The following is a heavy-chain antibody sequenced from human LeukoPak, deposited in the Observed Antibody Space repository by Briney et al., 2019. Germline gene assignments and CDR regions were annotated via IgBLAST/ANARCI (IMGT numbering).Heavy chain of an antibody. Sequence: GGSLRLSCAASGFTFSSYSMNWVRQAPGKGLEWVSSISGSSSYIYYADSVKGRFTISRDNAKNSLYLQMNSLRAEDTAVYYCARVLGDYARWFDPWGQGTLVTVSS. D-gene: IGHD4-17*01. CDR2: ISGSSSYI. CDR3: ARVLGDYARWFDP. CDR1: GFTFSSYS. J-gene: IGHJ5*02. V-gene: IGHV3-21*01.